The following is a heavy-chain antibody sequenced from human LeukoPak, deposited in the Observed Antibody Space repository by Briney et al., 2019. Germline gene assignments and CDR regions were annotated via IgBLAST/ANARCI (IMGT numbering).Heavy chain of an antibody. J-gene: IGHJ6*02. CDR3: ARVLYSNYDYYGMDV. V-gene: IGHV4-4*07. D-gene: IGHD4-11*01. CDR1: GGSISSYY. Sequence: SETLSLTCTVFGGSISSYYWSWIRQPAGKGLEWIGRIYTSGSTNYNPSLKSRVTMSVDTSKNQFSLKLSSVTAADTAVYYCARVLYSNYDYYGMDVWGQGTTVTVSS. CDR2: IYTSGST.